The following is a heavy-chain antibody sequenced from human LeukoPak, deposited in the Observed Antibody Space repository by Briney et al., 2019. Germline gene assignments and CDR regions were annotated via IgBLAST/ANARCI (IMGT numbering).Heavy chain of an antibody. CDR1: GFTFDDYG. CDR2: INWNGGST. V-gene: IGHV3-20*04. CDR3: AKLDGYGSFDP. J-gene: IGHJ5*02. Sequence: GGSLRLSCAASGFTFDDYGMSWVRQAPGKGLEWVSGINWNGGSTGYADSVKGRFTISRDNAKNSLYLQMNSLRAEDTAVYYCAKLDGYGSFDPWGQGTLVTVSS. D-gene: IGHD2-2*03.